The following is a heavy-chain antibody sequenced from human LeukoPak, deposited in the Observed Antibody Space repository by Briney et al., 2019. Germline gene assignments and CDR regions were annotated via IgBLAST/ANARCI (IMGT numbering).Heavy chain of an antibody. CDR3: ARGVTMATITPLLC. CDR1: GFSFRDYS. CDR2: ISNTRTYI. Sequence: PGGSLRLSCDASGFSFRDYSMNWVRQAPGKGLEWVSSISNTRTYIYYADSVKGRFTISRDNAKRSLYLQMNSLRAEDTAVYYCARGVTMATITPLLCWGQGTLVTVSS. D-gene: IGHD5-24*01. J-gene: IGHJ4*02. V-gene: IGHV3-21*01.